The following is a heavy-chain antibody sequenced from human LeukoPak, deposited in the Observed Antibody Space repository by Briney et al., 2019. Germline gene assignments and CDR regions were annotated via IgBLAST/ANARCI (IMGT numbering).Heavy chain of an antibody. CDR1: GYTFTSYA. V-gene: IGHV1-69*06. CDR3: ARDSQYYYDSSGYYYWDYFDY. D-gene: IGHD3-22*01. CDR2: IIPIFGTA. J-gene: IGHJ4*02. Sequence: SVKVSCKASGYTFTSYAISWVRQAPGQGLEWMGGIIPIFGTANYAQKFQGRVTITADKSTSTAYMELSSLRSEDTAVYYCARDSQYYYDSSGYYYWDYFDYWGQGTLVTVSS.